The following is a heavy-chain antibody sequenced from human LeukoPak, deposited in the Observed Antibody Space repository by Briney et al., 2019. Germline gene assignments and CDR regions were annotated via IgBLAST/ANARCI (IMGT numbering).Heavy chain of an antibody. CDR2: IYYSGST. Sequence: SETLSLTCTVSGGSISSYYWSWIRQPPGKGLEWIGYIYYSGSTNYNPSLKSRVTISVDTSKNQFSLKLSPVTAADTAVYYCARGGAYYYDSSGYYPFDYWGQGTLVTVSS. CDR1: GGSISSYY. CDR3: ARGGAYYYDSSGYYPFDY. D-gene: IGHD3-22*01. V-gene: IGHV4-59*01. J-gene: IGHJ4*02.